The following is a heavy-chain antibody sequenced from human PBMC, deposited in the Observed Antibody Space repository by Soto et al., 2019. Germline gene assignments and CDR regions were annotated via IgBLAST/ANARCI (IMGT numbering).Heavy chain of an antibody. V-gene: IGHV3-33*01. Sequence: GGSLRLSCAASGFSLDSYAMHWVRQAPGKGYEWVAVIWYDGSQKYYADSVKGRFTISRDNSKNTLYLQMNNLRAEDTAVYYCARDLRFSLKSGSYPDFDYRGQGTLVTVSS. J-gene: IGHJ4*02. CDR2: IWYDGSQK. D-gene: IGHD3-10*01. CDR3: ARDLRFSLKSGSYPDFDY. CDR1: GFSLDSYA.